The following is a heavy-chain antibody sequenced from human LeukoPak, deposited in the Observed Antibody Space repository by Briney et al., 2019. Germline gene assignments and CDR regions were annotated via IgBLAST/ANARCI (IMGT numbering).Heavy chain of an antibody. CDR2: ISGRGASK. V-gene: IGHV3-23*01. J-gene: IGHJ4*02. CDR3: ARRSGIAVAGAFDY. Sequence: GGSLRLSCAVSGLTFNNYAMSWVRQAPGKGLEWVSGISGRGASKYYADSVKGRFTISRDNAKNTLYLQMNSLRAEDTAVYYCARRSGIAVAGAFDYWGQGTLVTVSS. CDR1: GLTFNNYA. D-gene: IGHD6-19*01.